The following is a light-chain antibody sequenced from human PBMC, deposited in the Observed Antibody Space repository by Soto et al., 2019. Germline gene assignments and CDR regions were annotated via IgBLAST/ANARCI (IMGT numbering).Light chain of an antibody. V-gene: IGKV2-30*01. CDR1: QTLVYSDGNTY. J-gene: IGKJ1*01. Sequence: DVVMTQSPLSLPVTLGQPASISCRSSQTLVYSDGNTYLNWFQQRPGQSPRRLIYWVSNRDSGVPERFGGSGSGYAFTLKISRVEAEDVGLYYCMQGTHWPWTFGQGTKVEIK. CDR3: MQGTHWPWT. CDR2: WVS.